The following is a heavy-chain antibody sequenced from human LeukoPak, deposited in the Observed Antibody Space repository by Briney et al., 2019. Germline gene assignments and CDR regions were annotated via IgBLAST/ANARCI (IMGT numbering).Heavy chain of an antibody. J-gene: IGHJ4*02. CDR1: GYTFTSYG. CDR3: ARAFPNYYDSGGYYPWGDY. V-gene: IGHV1-18*01. CDR2: ISAYNGNT. D-gene: IGHD3-22*01. Sequence: ASVKVSCKASGYTFTSYGISWVRQAPGQGLEWMGWISAYNGNTNYAQKLQGRVTMTTDTSTSTAYMELRSLRSDDTAVYYCARAFPNYYDSGGYYPWGDYWGQGTLVTVSS.